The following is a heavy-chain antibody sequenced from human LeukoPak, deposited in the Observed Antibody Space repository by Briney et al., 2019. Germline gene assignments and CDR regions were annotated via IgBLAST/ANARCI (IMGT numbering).Heavy chain of an antibody. V-gene: IGHV5-51*01. D-gene: IGHD1-26*01. CDR3: AKRGGSYPDY. Sequence: GLSLKIYCTVSGYSFTSYWIGWVRQMPVKGLEWMGIIYPGDSDTRYSPAFPGPVTISTAKCLSTAYLQWSSPKASDTAMYYCAKRGGSYPDYWGQGTLVTVSS. CDR1: GYSFTSYW. J-gene: IGHJ4*02. CDR2: IYPGDSDT.